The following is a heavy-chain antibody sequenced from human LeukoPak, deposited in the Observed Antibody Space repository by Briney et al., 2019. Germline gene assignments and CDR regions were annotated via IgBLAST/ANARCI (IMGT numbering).Heavy chain of an antibody. CDR2: IIPIFGTA. J-gene: IGHJ5*02. D-gene: IGHD2-15*01. V-gene: IGHV1-69*13. Sequence: SVKVSCKASGGTFSSYAISWVRQAPGQGLEWMGGIIPIFGTANYAQKFQGRVTITADESTSTAYMELSSLRSEDTAVYYCARDGARCSGGSCYSGTVWFDPWGQGTLVIVSS. CDR1: GGTFSSYA. CDR3: ARDGARCSGGSCYSGTVWFDP.